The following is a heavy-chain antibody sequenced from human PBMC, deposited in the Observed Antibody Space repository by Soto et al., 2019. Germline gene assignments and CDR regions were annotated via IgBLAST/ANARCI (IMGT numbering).Heavy chain of an antibody. CDR2: IYYSGST. CDR3: ARGIFLATAAAYFDF. J-gene: IGHJ4*02. V-gene: IGHV4-31*02. Sequence: WTWIRQHPGKGPEWIGYIYYSGSTYYSPSLKSRVTISIDTSDNQFSLKLSSVTAADTAVYYCARGIFLATAAAYFDFWGQGTLVTVSS. D-gene: IGHD6-13*01.